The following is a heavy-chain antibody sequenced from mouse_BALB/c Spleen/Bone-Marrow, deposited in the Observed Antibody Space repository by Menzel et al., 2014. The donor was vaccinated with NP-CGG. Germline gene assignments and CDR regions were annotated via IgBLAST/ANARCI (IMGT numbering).Heavy chain of an antibody. D-gene: IGHD2-4*01. J-gene: IGHJ4*01. CDR3: ARDGKGLRPYYAMDY. V-gene: IGHV2-9*02. CDR2: IWAGGST. Sequence: QVQLKESGPGLVAPSQSLSITCTVSGFSLTSYGVHWVRQPPGKGLEWLGVIWAGGSTNYNSALMSRLSINKDNSKSQVFLKMNSLQTDDTAMYYCARDGKGLRPYYAMDYWGQAASLTSSS. CDR1: GFSLTSYG.